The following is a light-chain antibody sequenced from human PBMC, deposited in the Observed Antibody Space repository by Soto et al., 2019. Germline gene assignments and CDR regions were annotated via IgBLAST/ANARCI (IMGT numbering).Light chain of an antibody. CDR3: SSYTCSSTL. CDR2: AVT. J-gene: IGLJ1*01. V-gene: IGLV2-14*01. CDR1: SSDVGGYNY. Sequence: SVLTQPASVSGSPGQSITISCTGTSSDVGGYNYVSWYQQHPGKAPKLMIYAVTDRPSGVSSRFSGSKSGNTASLTISGLQAEDEADYYCSSYTCSSTLFGTGTKVTVL.